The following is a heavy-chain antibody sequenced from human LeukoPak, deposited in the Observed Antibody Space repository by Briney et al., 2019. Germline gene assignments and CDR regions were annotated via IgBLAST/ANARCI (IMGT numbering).Heavy chain of an antibody. V-gene: IGHV3-21*01. CDR3: AKDVSKDRGSPTVGFDY. D-gene: IGHD4-11*01. CDR1: GFTFSIYN. J-gene: IGHJ4*02. Sequence: GGSLRLSCAASGFTFSIYNMNWVRQAPGKGLEWVSSITSTSRYIYYGDSVKGRFTISRDNAKNSLYLQMNSLRAEDTAVYYCAKDVSKDRGSPTVGFDYWGQGTLVTVSS. CDR2: ITSTSRYI.